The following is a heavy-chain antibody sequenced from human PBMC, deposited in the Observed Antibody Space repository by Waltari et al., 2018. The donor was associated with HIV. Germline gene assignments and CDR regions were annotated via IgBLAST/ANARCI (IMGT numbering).Heavy chain of an antibody. Sequence: QVQLVESGGGVVQPGGSLRLSCAASGFTFSSYGMHWVRQAPGKGLEWVAVISYAGSNKYYADSVKGRFTISRDNSKNTLYLQMNSLRAEDTAVYYCAKEVGHGFLEWLSPLDYWGQGTLVTVSS. J-gene: IGHJ4*02. CDR2: ISYAGSNK. V-gene: IGHV3-30*18. D-gene: IGHD3-3*01. CDR3: AKEVGHGFLEWLSPLDY. CDR1: GFTFSSYG.